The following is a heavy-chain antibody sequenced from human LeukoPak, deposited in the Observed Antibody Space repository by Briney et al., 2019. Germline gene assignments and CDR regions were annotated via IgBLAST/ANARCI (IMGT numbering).Heavy chain of an antibody. CDR2: ITSSGAYI. J-gene: IGHJ6*03. D-gene: IGHD3-10*01. CDR3: ARDGGSGSYYRSYYYMDV. Sequence: TGGSLRLSCAASGFTFNNYNMNWVRQAPGKALEWVSSITSSGAYIFYADSVKGRFTISRDNAKNSLYLQMNSLRAEDTAVYYCARDGGSGSYYRSYYYMDVWGKGTTVTISS. CDR1: GFTFNNYN. V-gene: IGHV3-21*01.